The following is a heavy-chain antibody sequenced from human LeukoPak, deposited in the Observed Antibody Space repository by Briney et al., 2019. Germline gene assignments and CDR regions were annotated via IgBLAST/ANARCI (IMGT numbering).Heavy chain of an antibody. CDR3: AKLYPSAAADYFDY. J-gene: IGHJ4*02. V-gene: IGHV3-30*02. D-gene: IGHD6-13*01. Sequence: GGSLRLSCAASGFTFSSYGMHWVRQAPGKGLEWVAFKRYDGSNKYYADSVKGRFTISRDNSKNTLYLQMNSLRAEDTAVYYCAKLYPSAAADYFDYWGQGTLVTVSS. CDR2: KRYDGSNK. CDR1: GFTFSSYG.